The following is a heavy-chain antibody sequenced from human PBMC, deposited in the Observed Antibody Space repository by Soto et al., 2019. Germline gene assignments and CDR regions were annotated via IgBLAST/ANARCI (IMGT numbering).Heavy chain of an antibody. D-gene: IGHD3-16*01. V-gene: IGHV4-59*01. CDR2: IYYSGST. CDR1: GGSISSYY. Sequence: QVQLQESGPGLVKPSETLSLTCTVSGGSISSYYWSWIRQPPGKGLEWIGYIYYSGSTNYNPSLKSRVTISVDTFKNQFSLKLSSVTAADTAVYYCARVGRVFRGYYYYMDVWGKGTTVTVSS. J-gene: IGHJ6*03. CDR3: ARVGRVFRGYYYYMDV.